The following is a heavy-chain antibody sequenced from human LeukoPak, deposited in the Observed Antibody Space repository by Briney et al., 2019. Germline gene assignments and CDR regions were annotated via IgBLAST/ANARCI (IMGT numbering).Heavy chain of an antibody. CDR1: GGTFSSYA. CDR2: IIPIFGTA. J-gene: IGHJ5*02. D-gene: IGHD6-19*01. V-gene: IGHV1-69*06. Sequence: SVKVSCKASGGTFSSYAISWVRQAPGQGLEWMGGIIPIFGTANYAQKFQGRVTITADKSTSTAYMELSSLRSEDMAVYYCAGGWYGDWFDPWGQGTLVTVSS. CDR3: AGGWYGDWFDP.